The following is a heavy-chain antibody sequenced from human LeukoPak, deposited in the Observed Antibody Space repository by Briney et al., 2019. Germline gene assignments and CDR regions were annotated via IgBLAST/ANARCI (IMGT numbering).Heavy chain of an antibody. CDR1: GGSINSSSYY. V-gene: IGHV4-39*07. D-gene: IGHD3-3*01. J-gene: IGHJ4*02. CDR3: ARDPAGYEFWSGDYRHYYFDY. CDR2: IYYSGST. Sequence: SETLSLTCTVSGGSINSSSYYWGWIRQPPGKGLEWIGSIYYSGSTYYNPSLKSRVTISVDTSKNQFSLKLSSVTAADTAVYYCARDPAGYEFWSGDYRHYYFDYWGQGTLVSVSS.